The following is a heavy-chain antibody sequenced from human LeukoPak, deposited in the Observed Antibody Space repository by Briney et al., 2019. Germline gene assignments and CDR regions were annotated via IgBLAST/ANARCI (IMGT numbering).Heavy chain of an antibody. D-gene: IGHD2-15*01. Sequence: KSGGSLRLSCAASGFTFSSHSMNWVRQAPGKGLEWVSLITSSSSHIYYADSVNGRLTISRDNAKNSLYLQLNSLRAEDTAVYYCVRLGFCSGGSCYGYYYMDVWGKGTTVSVSS. CDR1: GFTFSSHS. J-gene: IGHJ6*03. CDR2: ITSSSSHI. V-gene: IGHV3-21*01. CDR3: VRLGFCSGGSCYGYYYMDV.